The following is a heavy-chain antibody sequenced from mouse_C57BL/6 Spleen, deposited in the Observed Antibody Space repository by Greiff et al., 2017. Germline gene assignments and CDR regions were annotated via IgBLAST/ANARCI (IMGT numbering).Heavy chain of an antibody. CDR1: GYTFTDYE. J-gene: IGHJ4*01. CDR3: TRDSNYVYYYAMDY. D-gene: IGHD2-5*01. CDR2: IDPETGGT. V-gene: IGHV1-15*01. Sequence: VQLQQSGAELVRPGASVTLSCKASGYTFTDYEMHWVKPTPVHGLEWIGAIDPETGGTAYNQKFKGKAILTADKSSSTAYMELRSLTSEDSAVYYCTRDSNYVYYYAMDYWGQGTSVTVSS.